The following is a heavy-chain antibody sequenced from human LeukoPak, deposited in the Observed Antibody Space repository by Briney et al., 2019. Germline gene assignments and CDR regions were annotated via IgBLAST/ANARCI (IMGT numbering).Heavy chain of an antibody. CDR1: GFTFSSYA. J-gene: IGHJ4*02. CDR2: ISGSGGST. CDR3: AKDREGYGDYYDY. Sequence: GGSLRLSCAASGFTFSSYAMSWVRQAPGKGLEWVSAISGSGGSTYYADSVKGRFTISRDNSRNTLYLQMNSLRAEDTAVYYCAKDREGYGDYYDYWGQGTLVTVSS. D-gene: IGHD5-24*01. V-gene: IGHV3-23*01.